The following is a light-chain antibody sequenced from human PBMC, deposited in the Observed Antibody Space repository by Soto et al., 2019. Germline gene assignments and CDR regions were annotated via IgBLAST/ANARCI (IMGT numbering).Light chain of an antibody. CDR3: CSSSGSNILGKI. J-gene: IGLJ2*01. V-gene: IGLV2-23*02. Sequence: QSALTQPASVSGSPGQSITISCTGTTSDVGAYNHVSWFQQHPGRAPKLIIYDVSKRPSGVSDRFSGSKSGNTASLTISGVQAEDEADYYCCSSSGSNILGKIFGKGTKLTVL. CDR1: TSDVGAYNH. CDR2: DVS.